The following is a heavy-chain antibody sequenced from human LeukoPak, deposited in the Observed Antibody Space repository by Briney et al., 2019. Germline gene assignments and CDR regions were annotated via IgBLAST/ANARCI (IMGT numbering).Heavy chain of an antibody. CDR2: IWYDGSNK. J-gene: IGHJ5*02. CDR3: ARDRQQLANWFDP. Sequence: PGRSLRLSCAASGFTFSSYGMHWVRQAPGKGLEWVAVIWYDGSNKYYADSVRGRFTISRDNSKNTLYLQMNSLRAEDTAVYYCARDRQQLANWFDPWGQGTLVTVSS. V-gene: IGHV3-33*01. CDR1: GFTFSSYG. D-gene: IGHD6-13*01.